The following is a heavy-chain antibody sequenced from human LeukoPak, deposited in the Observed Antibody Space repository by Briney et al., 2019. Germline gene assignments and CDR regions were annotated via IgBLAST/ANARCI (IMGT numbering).Heavy chain of an antibody. J-gene: IGHJ4*02. V-gene: IGHV3-30-3*01. D-gene: IGHD6-13*01. CDR2: ISSDAYDGTTE. CDR1: GFTFSDYA. CDR3: ASTAAATDPPGF. Sequence: GRSLRLSCSASGFTFSDYAMDWVRQAPGKGLERVAVISSDAYDGTTEYYADSVKGRFTISRDNSKNTVYLQMNSLRGEDTAVYYCASTAAATDPPGFWGQGTLVTVSS.